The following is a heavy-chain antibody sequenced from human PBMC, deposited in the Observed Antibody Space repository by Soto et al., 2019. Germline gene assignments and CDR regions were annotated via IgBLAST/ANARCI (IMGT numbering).Heavy chain of an antibody. CDR1: GYTFTDYA. CDR2: INAGNGNT. J-gene: IGHJ4*02. V-gene: IGHV1-3*05. CDR3: ARHGSAWDY. Sequence: QVQLVQSGAEDKKPGASVKVSCKASGYTFTDYAMHWVRQAPGQRLEWMGGINAGNGNTKYSQKFQGRVTITRDTSASTAYMELSSLRSEDTAVYYCARHGSAWDYWGQGTLVTVSS. D-gene: IGHD6-19*01.